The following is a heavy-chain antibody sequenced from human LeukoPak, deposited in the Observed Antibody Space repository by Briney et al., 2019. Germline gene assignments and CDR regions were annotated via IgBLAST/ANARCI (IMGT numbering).Heavy chain of an antibody. D-gene: IGHD2-15*01. CDR3: AKDFHGKLLRYYYGMDV. V-gene: IGHV3-23*01. J-gene: IGHJ6*02. Sequence: GGSLRLSCAASGFTFSSYAMSWVRQAPGKGLEWVSAISGSGGSTYYADSVKGRFTISRDNSKNTLYLQMNSLRAEDTAVYYCAKDFHGKLLRYYYGMDVWGQGTTVTVSS. CDR1: GFTFSSYA. CDR2: ISGSGGST.